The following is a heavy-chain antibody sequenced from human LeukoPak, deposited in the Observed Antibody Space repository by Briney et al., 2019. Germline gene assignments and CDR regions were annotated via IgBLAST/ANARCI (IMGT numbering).Heavy chain of an antibody. CDR1: GFTFSSYE. CDR3: ARLDYGDYRGAFDI. J-gene: IGHJ3*02. D-gene: IGHD4-17*01. CDR2: ISSSGSTI. Sequence: GGSLRLSCAASGFTFSSYEMNWVRQAPGKGLEWVSCISSSGSTIYYADSVKGRFTISRDNAKNSLYLQMNSLRAEDTAVYYCARLDYGDYRGAFDIWGQGTMVTVSS. V-gene: IGHV3-48*03.